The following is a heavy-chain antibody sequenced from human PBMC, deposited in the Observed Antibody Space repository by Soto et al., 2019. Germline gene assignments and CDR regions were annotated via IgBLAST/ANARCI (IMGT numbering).Heavy chain of an antibody. Sequence: SETLSLTCPVSGGSFSITKYYWGWIRQPPGKGLEWIGSVYYSGITYYNPSLKSRVTISVDTSKKQFSLDLSSVTAADTAVYYCVSQVPGIANYFDYWGQGALVTVS. V-gene: IGHV4-39*01. J-gene: IGHJ4*02. CDR3: VSQVPGIANYFDY. D-gene: IGHD2-21*01. CDR1: GGSFSITKYY. CDR2: VYYSGIT.